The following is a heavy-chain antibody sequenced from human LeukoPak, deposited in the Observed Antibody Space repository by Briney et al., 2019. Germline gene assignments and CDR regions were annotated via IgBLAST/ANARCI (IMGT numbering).Heavy chain of an antibody. CDR3: ARDSASGWYHAY. CDR2: VNGYNGYT. Sequence: ASVKVSCKASGYTFSRFGINWVRQAPGQGLEWMGWVNGYNGYTRYTEKFQGRVTMTTDTSTSTAYMELRTVRSDDTAVYYCARDSASGWYHAYWGQGTLVTVSS. D-gene: IGHD6-19*01. CDR1: GYTFSRFG. V-gene: IGHV1-18*01. J-gene: IGHJ4*02.